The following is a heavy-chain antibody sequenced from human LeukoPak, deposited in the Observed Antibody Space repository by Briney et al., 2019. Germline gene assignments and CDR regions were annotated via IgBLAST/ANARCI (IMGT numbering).Heavy chain of an antibody. CDR3: AAFDPYYYYYGMDV. J-gene: IGHJ6*02. CDR1: GGSISSSNW. Sequence: SGTLSLTCAVSGGSISSSNWWSWVRQPPGKGLEWIGEIYHSGSTNYNPSLKSRVTISVDKSKNQFSLKLSSVTAADTAVYYCAAFDPYYYYYGMDVWGQGTTVTVSS. V-gene: IGHV4-4*02. CDR2: IYHSGST. D-gene: IGHD3-9*01.